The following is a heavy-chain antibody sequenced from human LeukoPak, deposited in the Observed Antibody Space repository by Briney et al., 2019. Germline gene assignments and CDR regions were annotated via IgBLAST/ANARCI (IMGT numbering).Heavy chain of an antibody. CDR3: ARSYNRVVLLYY. CDR2: INHSGSS. D-gene: IGHD3-10*01. CDR1: GGSFSGYY. V-gene: IGHV4-34*01. J-gene: IGHJ4*02. Sequence: PSETLSLTCAVYGGSFSGYYWTWIRQPPGKGLEWIGEINHSGSSNYNPSLKSRVTISVDTSKNQFSLKLSSVTAADTAVYYCARSYNRVVLLYYWGQGTLVTVSS.